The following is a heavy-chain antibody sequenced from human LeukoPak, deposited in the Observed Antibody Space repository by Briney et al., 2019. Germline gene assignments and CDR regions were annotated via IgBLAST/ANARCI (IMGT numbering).Heavy chain of an antibody. J-gene: IGHJ3*02. CDR2: ISGSGGST. D-gene: IGHD3-22*01. CDR3: AKDQGYYDSSGLDAFDI. Sequence: GGSLRLSCAASGFTFSSYAMSWVRQAPGKGLEWVSAISGSGGSTYYADSVKGRFTISRDNSKNTLYLQMNSLRAEDTAVYYCAKDQGYYDSSGLDAFDIWGQGTMVTVSS. CDR1: GFTFSSYA. V-gene: IGHV3-23*01.